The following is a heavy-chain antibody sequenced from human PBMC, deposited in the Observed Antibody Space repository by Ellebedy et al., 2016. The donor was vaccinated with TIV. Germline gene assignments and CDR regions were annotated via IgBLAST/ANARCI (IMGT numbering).Heavy chain of an antibody. D-gene: IGHD1-14*01. CDR3: ARGRSGTYIHHAFDY. CDR2: FGVSGDTT. CDR1: GFTFSNYA. V-gene: IGHV3-23*01. Sequence: PGGSLRLSCAASGFTFSNYALSWVRQAPGKGLEWVSGFGVSGDTTYYIDSVKGRFTISRDNSKNTVYLQMDSLRAEDTAIYYCARGRSGTYIHHAFDYWGRGTLITASS. J-gene: IGHJ4*02.